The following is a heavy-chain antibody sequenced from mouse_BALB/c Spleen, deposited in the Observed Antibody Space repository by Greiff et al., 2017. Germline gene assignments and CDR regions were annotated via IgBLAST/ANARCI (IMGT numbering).Heavy chain of an antibody. V-gene: IGHV1-7*01. CDR2: INPSTGYT. Sequence: VQLVESGAELAKPGASVKMSCKASGYTFTSYWMHWVKQRPGQGLEWIGYINPSTGYTEYNQKFKDKATLTADKSSSTAYMQLSSLTSEDSAVYYCARSYYGSSPFDYWGQGTTLTVSS. D-gene: IGHD1-1*01. J-gene: IGHJ2*01. CDR1: GYTFTSYW. CDR3: ARSYYGSSPFDY.